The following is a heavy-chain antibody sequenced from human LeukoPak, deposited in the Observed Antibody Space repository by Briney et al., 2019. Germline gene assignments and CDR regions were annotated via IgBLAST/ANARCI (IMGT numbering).Heavy chain of an antibody. CDR1: GYSFTSYW. V-gene: IGHV5-51*01. CDR2: IYPGDSDT. CDR3: ARQISSGWYDRAFDI. J-gene: IGHJ3*02. D-gene: IGHD6-19*01. Sequence: GESLKISCKGSGYSFTSYWIGWVRQMPGKGLEWMGIIYPGDSDTRYSPSFQGQVTISADKSISTAYLQWSSLKASDTAMYYCARQISSGWYDRAFDIWGQGTMVTVSS.